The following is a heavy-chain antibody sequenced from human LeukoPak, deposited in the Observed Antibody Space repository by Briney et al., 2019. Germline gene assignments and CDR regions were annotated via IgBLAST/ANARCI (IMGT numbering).Heavy chain of an antibody. J-gene: IGHJ4*02. D-gene: IGHD1-26*01. CDR2: IWYDGSHP. CDR1: GFTFSGHG. CDR3: ASGGIVGGTKEFAY. V-gene: IGHV3-33*01. Sequence: PGRSLRLSCAASGFTFSGHGMHWVRQAPGKGLEWVAVIWYDGSHPYHADSVKGRFTISRDNSKNTLYLHMNSLRAEDTAVYYCASGGIVGGTKEFAYWGLGTLVTVSS.